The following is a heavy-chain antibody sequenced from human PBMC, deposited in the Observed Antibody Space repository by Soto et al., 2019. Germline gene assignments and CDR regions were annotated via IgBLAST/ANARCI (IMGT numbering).Heavy chain of an antibody. D-gene: IGHD6-19*01. CDR1: GFTFSSYG. CDR3: AKESSSGWYGFRAFDI. J-gene: IGHJ3*02. Sequence: QVQLVESGGGVVQPGRSLRLSCAASGFTFSSYGMHWVRQAPGKGLEWVAVISYDGSNKYYADSVKGRFTISRDNSKNTLYLQMNSLRAEDTAVYYCAKESSSGWYGFRAFDIWGQGTMVTVSS. V-gene: IGHV3-30*18. CDR2: ISYDGSNK.